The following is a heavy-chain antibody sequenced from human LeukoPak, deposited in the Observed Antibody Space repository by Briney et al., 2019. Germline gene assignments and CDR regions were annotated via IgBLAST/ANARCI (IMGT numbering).Heavy chain of an antibody. Sequence: SETLSLTCAVYGGSFSGYYWSWIRQPPGKGLEWIGEINHSGSTNYNPSLKCRVTISVDTSKNQFSLKLSSVTAADTAIYYCANNWGYCQGLWGQGILVTVSS. J-gene: IGHJ4*02. CDR2: INHSGST. CDR3: ANNWGYCQGL. D-gene: IGHD7-27*01. V-gene: IGHV4-34*01. CDR1: GGSFSGYY.